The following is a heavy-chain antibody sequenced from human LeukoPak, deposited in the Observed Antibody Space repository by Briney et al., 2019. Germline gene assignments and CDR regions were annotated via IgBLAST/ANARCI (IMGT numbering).Heavy chain of an antibody. Sequence: SLRLSCAASGCTFDDYAMHWVRQAPGKGLEWVSGISWNSGSIGYAESVKGRFTISRDNAKNSLYLQMNSLRAEDTALYYCAKAKGAVADKDAFDIWGQGTMVTVSS. CDR1: GCTFDDYA. V-gene: IGHV3-9*01. CDR3: AKAKGAVADKDAFDI. J-gene: IGHJ3*02. CDR2: ISWNSGSI. D-gene: IGHD6-19*01.